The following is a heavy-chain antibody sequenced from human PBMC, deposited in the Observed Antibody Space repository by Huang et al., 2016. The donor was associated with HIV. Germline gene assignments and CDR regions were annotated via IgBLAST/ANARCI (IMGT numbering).Heavy chain of an antibody. Sequence: QVQLVESGGGVVQPGRSLRISCAASGFTFSSYGRYWVRQAPGKGLELVEVISYDAKTKEYADYVKGRFSISRDNSKTTVYLQLNSLRLEDTAVYYCAKGGSAAAVLDFWGQGTLVTVSS. CDR3: AKGGSAAAVLDF. CDR2: ISYDAKTK. V-gene: IGHV3-30*18. J-gene: IGHJ4*02. CDR1: GFTFSSYG. D-gene: IGHD6-13*01.